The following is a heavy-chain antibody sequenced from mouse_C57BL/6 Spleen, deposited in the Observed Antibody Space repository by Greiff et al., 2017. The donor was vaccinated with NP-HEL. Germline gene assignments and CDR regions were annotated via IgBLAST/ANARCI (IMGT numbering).Heavy chain of an antibody. J-gene: IGHJ4*01. CDR3: APVITTAGYYAMDY. Sequence: VQLQQSGPELVKPGASVKISCKASGYAFSSSWMNWVKQRPGKGLEWIGRIYPGDGDTNYNGKFKGKATLTADTSSSTAYMQLSSLTSEDSAVYFCAPVITTAGYYAMDYWGQGTSVTVSS. CDR2: IYPGDGDT. D-gene: IGHD1-1*01. CDR1: GYAFSSSW. V-gene: IGHV1-82*01.